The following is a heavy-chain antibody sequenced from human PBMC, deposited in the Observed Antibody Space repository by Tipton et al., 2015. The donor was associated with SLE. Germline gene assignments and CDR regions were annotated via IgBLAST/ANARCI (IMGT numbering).Heavy chain of an antibody. Sequence: TLSLTCTVSGGSFSIYYWSWIRQPPGKGLEWIANIYYSGSSNYNPSLKGRVAISQDTSKNQFSLRLTSVTSADTAIYYCARDQYFYDSGGSPPLDYWGQGMLVTISS. CDR2: IYYSGSS. D-gene: IGHD3-22*01. J-gene: IGHJ4*02. V-gene: IGHV4-59*12. CDR1: GGSFSIYY. CDR3: ARDQYFYDSGGSPPLDY.